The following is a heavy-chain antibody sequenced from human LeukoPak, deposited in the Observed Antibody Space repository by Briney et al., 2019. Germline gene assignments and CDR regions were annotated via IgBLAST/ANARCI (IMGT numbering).Heavy chain of an antibody. CDR3: VRDILTGGGLDV. Sequence: GASVKVSCKASGYTFSSYWMSWVRQAPGKGLEWVANIKQDGSAKYYVDSVKGRFTISRDNARNSLNLQMNSLRAEDTAVYYCVRDILTGGGLDVWGKGTTVTVSS. CDR2: IKQDGSAK. D-gene: IGHD3-9*01. J-gene: IGHJ6*04. V-gene: IGHV3-7*01. CDR1: GYTFSSYW.